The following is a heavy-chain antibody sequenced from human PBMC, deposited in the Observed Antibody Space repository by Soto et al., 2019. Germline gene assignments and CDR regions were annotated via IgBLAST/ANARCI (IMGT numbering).Heavy chain of an antibody. J-gene: IGHJ4*02. CDR1: GFTFSSYA. CDR3: AKTFLVPGYSSSWYFDY. D-gene: IGHD6-13*01. CDR2: ISGSGGST. Sequence: GGSLRLSCAASGFTFSSYAMSWVRQAPGKGLEWVSAISGSGGSTYYADSVKGRFTISRDNSKNTLYLQMNSLRAEDTAVYYCAKTFLVPGYSSSWYFDYWGQGTLVTVSS. V-gene: IGHV3-23*01.